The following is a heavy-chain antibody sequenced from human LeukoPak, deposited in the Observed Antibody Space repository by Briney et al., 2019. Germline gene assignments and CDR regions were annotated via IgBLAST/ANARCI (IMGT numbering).Heavy chain of an antibody. CDR2: ITSSSSYI. D-gene: IGHD1-26*01. J-gene: IGHJ6*03. Sequence: PGRSLRLSCAASGFTFSSYNTNCVRQPPGNGLEWVSSITSSSSYIYYADSVKGRFTISRDNAKHPLFLQMNSLTAEDTAVYYCARDPYSGGYWNYYYYYMDVWGKGTTVTISS. CDR3: ARDPYSGGYWNYYYYYMDV. V-gene: IGHV3-21*01. CDR1: GFTFSSYN.